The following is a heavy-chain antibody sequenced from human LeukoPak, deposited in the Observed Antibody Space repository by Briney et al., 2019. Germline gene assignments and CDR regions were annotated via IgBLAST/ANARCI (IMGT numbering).Heavy chain of an antibody. CDR3: LKDHRFGEWNWEGGDC. J-gene: IGHJ4*02. CDR1: GFSFNNHG. V-gene: IGHV3-23*01. CDR2: ITGSGGST. Sequence: GGSLRLSCVATGFSFNNHGMNWVRQAPGKGLEWVSDITGSGGSTYYADSVKGRLIVSRDNFRNTLYLQMDSLRVDATAIYFCLKDHRFGEWNWEGGDCWGQGTLVTVSS. D-gene: IGHD3-10*01.